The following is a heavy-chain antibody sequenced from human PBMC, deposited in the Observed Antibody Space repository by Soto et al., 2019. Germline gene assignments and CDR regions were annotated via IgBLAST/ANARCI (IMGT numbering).Heavy chain of an antibody. J-gene: IGHJ6*02. CDR3: ARDDYGDYRYYYYGMDV. V-gene: IGHV1-46*01. Sequence: ASVKVSCKASGYTFTSYYMHWVRQAPGQGHEWMGIINPSGGSTSYAQKFQGRVTMTRDTSTSTVYMELSSLRSEDTAVYYCARDDYGDYRYYYYGMDVWGQGTTVTVSS. CDR1: GYTFTSYY. D-gene: IGHD4-17*01. CDR2: INPSGGST.